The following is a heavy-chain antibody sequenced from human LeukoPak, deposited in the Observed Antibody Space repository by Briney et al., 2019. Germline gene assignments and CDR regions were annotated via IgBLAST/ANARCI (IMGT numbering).Heavy chain of an antibody. Sequence: PSETLSLTCGVSGGSISGTNWWSWVRQPPGQGPEWIGEISLRGLTNYNPSLRSRLTTSLDESKNQVSLNLTSVTAADTAVYYCARHTSMATRTNWFDPWGQGTLVTVSS. V-gene: IGHV4-4*02. J-gene: IGHJ5*02. CDR3: ARHTSMATRTNWFDP. CDR1: GGSISGTNW. CDR2: ISLRGLT. D-gene: IGHD5-24*01.